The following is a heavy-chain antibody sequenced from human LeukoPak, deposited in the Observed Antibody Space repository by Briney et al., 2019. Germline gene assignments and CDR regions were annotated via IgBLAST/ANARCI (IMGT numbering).Heavy chain of an antibody. V-gene: IGHV1-18*01. CDR3: AREQDSYYYYYMDV. CDR1: GYTFTSYG. CDR2: IGAYNGNT. Sequence: ASVKVSCKASGYTFTSYGISWVRQAPGQGLEWMGWIGAYNGNTNYAQKLQGRVTMTTDTSTSTAYMELRSLRSDDTAVYYCAREQDSYYYYYMDVWGKGTTVTVSS. J-gene: IGHJ6*03.